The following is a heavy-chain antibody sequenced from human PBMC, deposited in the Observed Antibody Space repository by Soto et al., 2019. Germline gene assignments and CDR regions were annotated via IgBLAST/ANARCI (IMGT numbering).Heavy chain of an antibody. D-gene: IGHD3-3*01. CDR1: GFTFSSYA. CDR3: AKVPYYDFWSGYYN. Sequence: HPGGSLRLSCAASGFTFSSYAMIWVRQAPGKGLEWVSAISGSGGSTYYADSVKGRFTISRDNSKNTLYLQMNSLRAEDTAVYYCAKVPYYDFWSGYYNWGQGTLVTVSS. V-gene: IGHV3-23*01. J-gene: IGHJ4*02. CDR2: ISGSGGST.